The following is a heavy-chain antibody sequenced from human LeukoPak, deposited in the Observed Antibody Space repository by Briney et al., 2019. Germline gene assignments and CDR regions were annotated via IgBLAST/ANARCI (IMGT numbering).Heavy chain of an antibody. J-gene: IGHJ4*02. D-gene: IGHD3-9*01. CDR1: GYTFTSYY. V-gene: IGHV1-46*01. Sequence: ASVKVSCKASGYTFTSYYMHWVRQAPGQGLEWMGIINPSGGSTSYAQKFQGRVTMTRDMSTGTVYMELSSLRSEDTAVYYCARDFDDILTGYEEGDYWGQGTLVTVSS. CDR2: INPSGGST. CDR3: ARDFDDILTGYEEGDY.